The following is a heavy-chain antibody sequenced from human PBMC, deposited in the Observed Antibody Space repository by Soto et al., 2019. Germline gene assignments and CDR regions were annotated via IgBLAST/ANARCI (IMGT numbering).Heavy chain of an antibody. CDR2: IIPIFGTA. CDR1: GGTFSSYA. CDR3: ARGSIAARDVDY. Sequence: QVQLVQSGAEVKKPGSSVKVSCKASGGTFSSYAISWVRQAPGQGLEWMGGIIPIFGTANYAQKFQGRVXIXAXXSTSTAYMELSSLRSEDTAVYYCARGSIAARDVDYWGQGTLVTVSS. J-gene: IGHJ4*02. D-gene: IGHD6-6*01. V-gene: IGHV1-69*12.